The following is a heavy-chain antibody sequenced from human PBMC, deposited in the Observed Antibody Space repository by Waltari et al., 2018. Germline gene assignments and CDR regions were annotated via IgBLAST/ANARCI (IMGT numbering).Heavy chain of an antibody. V-gene: IGHV4-4*07. J-gene: IGHJ4*02. CDR2: IYTSGST. CDR3: ARGLTGDLWALDY. CDR1: GGSISRYH. D-gene: IGHD7-27*01. Sequence: QVQLQESGPGLVKPSETLSLTCTVSGGSISRYHWSWIRQHAGKGLEVIGRIYTSGSTNYNPSLKSRVTMSVDTSKNQFSLKLSSVTAADTAVYYCARGLTGDLWALDYWGQGTLVTVSS.